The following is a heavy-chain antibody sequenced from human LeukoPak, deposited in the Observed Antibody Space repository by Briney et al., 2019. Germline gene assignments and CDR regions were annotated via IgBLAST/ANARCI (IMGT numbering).Heavy chain of an antibody. D-gene: IGHD2-2*02. CDR3: ARGAYCSSTSCYKGWFDP. CDR2: ISYDGSNK. J-gene: IGHJ5*02. CDR1: GFTFSSYG. Sequence: GGSLRLSCAASGFTFSSYGMHWVRQAPGKGLEWVEVISYDGSNKYYADSVKGRFTISRDNSKNTLYLQMNSLRAEDTAVYYCARGAYCSSTSCYKGWFDPWGQGALVTVSS. V-gene: IGHV3-30*03.